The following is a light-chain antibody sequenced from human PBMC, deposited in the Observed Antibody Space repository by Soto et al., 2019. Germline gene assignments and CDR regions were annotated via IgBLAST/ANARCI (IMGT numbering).Light chain of an antibody. CDR2: HAS. CDR1: QSVNVK. CDR3: QQYDIWPFA. V-gene: IGKV3-15*01. Sequence: MTTQSPGTLSVSPGERAILSCRVRQSVNVKVAWYQQRPGQAPRLLIYHASNRATGIPARFSGSGSGTEFALTISSLQSEDFAVYYCQQYDIWPFAFGPGTKVDV. J-gene: IGKJ3*01.